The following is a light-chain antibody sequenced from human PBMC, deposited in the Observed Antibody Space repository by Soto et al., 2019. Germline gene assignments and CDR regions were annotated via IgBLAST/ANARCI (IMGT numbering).Light chain of an antibody. CDR1: QSVSSSY. Sequence: EIVLTQSPCTLSLSPGERATLSCRASQSVSSSYLAWYQQKPGQAPRLLIYGASSRATGIPVRFSGSGSGTDFTLTISRLEPEDFAVYYCQQYGSSQTFGQGTKVEIK. J-gene: IGKJ1*01. CDR3: QQYGSSQT. V-gene: IGKV3-20*01. CDR2: GAS.